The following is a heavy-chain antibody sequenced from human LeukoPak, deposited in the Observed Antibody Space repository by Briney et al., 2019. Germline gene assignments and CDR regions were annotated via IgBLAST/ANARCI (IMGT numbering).Heavy chain of an antibody. CDR1: GYSISSGYY. D-gene: IGHD3-9*01. J-gene: IGHJ4*02. Sequence: SETLSLTCTVSGYSISSGYYWGWIRQPPGKGLEWIGSIYHSGSTYYNPSLKSRVTISVDTSKNQFSLKLSSVTAADTAVYYCARGYYDILTGYSNYFDYWGQGTLVTVSS. CDR3: ARGYYDILTGYSNYFDY. CDR2: IYHSGST. V-gene: IGHV4-38-2*02.